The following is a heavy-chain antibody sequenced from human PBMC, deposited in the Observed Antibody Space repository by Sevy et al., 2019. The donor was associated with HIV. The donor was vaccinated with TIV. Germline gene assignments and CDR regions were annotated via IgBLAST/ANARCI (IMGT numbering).Heavy chain of an antibody. V-gene: IGHV3-7*01. J-gene: IGHJ4*02. Sequence: GGSLRLSCAASGFTLNSYWMSWVRQAPAKGLEWVANIKQDGSVKYYVDSVKGRFTISRDNARNLVYLQMSSLTAEDTALYYCVRAIAADASLWGQGTLVTVSS. CDR1: GFTLNSYW. D-gene: IGHD6-13*01. CDR2: IKQDGSVK. CDR3: VRAIAADASL.